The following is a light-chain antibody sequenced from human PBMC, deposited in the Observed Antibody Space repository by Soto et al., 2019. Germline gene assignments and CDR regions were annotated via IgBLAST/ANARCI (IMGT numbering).Light chain of an antibody. V-gene: IGLV2-11*01. CDR3: CSYAGIHVV. CDR2: DVS. Sequence: QSALTQPRSVSGSPGQSVTISCTGTSSDVGGYNYVSWYQQHPGKAPKLMIYDVSKWPSGVPDRFSGSKSGNTASLTISGLQAEDEADYYCCSYAGIHVVFGGGTKLTVL. J-gene: IGLJ2*01. CDR1: SSDVGGYNY.